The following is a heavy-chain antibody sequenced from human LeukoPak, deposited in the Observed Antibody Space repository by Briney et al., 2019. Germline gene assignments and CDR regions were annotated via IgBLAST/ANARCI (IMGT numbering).Heavy chain of an antibody. CDR1: GYSISSGYY. J-gene: IGHJ4*02. V-gene: IGHV4-38-2*01. CDR3: ARSQPHDFDY. D-gene: IGHD2-2*01. CDR2: IYHSGST. Sequence: PSETLSLTCAVSGYSISSGYYWGWSRQPPGKGLEWIGSIYHSGSTYYNPSLKSRVTISVDTSKNQFSLKLSSVTAADTAVYYCARSQPHDFDYWGQGTLVTVSS.